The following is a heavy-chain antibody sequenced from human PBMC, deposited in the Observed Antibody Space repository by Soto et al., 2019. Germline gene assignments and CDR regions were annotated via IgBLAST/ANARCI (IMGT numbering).Heavy chain of an antibody. J-gene: IGHJ4*02. D-gene: IGHD4-17*01. CDR1: GGSISSSSYY. Sequence: SETLSLTCTVSGGSISSSSYYWGWIRQPPGKGLEWIGSIYYSGSTYYNPSLKSRVTISVDTSKNQFSLKLSSVTAADTAVYYCARPSGDYGGNLYYFDYWGQGTLVTVSS. CDR3: ARPSGDYGGNLYYFDY. CDR2: IYYSGST. V-gene: IGHV4-39*01.